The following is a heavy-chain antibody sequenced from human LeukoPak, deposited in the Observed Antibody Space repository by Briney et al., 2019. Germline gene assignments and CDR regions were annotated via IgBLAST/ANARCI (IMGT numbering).Heavy chain of an antibody. Sequence: GGSLRLSCAVSGFTFSNYVMHWVRQAPGKGLEWVAGISKDGSNKYYTDSVKGRVIISRDDSKNTVFLRMNTLRLEDTAIYYCVRDAPPSIAAAMFPYWGQGALVTVSS. CDR3: VRDAPPSIAAAMFPY. CDR2: ISKDGSNK. V-gene: IGHV3-30-3*01. D-gene: IGHD6-13*01. CDR1: GFTFSNYV. J-gene: IGHJ4*02.